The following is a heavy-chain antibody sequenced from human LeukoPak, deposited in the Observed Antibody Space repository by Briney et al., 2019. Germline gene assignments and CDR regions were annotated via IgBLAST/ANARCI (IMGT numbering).Heavy chain of an antibody. CDR2: INPSGGST. V-gene: IGHV1-46*01. D-gene: IGHD6-13*01. Sequence: EASVKVSCKASGYTFTSYYMHWVRQAPGQGLEWMGIINPSGGSTIYAQKFQGRVTMTRDTSTSTVYMELSILRSEDTAVYYCAREQQLVLYYFDYWGQGTLVTVSS. J-gene: IGHJ4*02. CDR3: AREQQLVLYYFDY. CDR1: GYTFTSYY.